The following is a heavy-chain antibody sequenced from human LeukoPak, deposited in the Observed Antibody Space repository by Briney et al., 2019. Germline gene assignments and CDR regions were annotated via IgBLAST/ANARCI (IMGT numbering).Heavy chain of an antibody. CDR2: ISSSSSYI. CDR1: GFTFSSYS. V-gene: IGHV3-21*01. J-gene: IGHJ4*02. CDR3: ARVGSRGYGYGYYGD. Sequence: GGSLRLPCAASGFTFSSYSMNWVRQAPGKALEWVSSISSSSSYIYYADSVKGRFTISRDNAKNSLYLQMNSLRAEDTAVYYCARVGSRGYGYGYYGDWGQGTLVTVSS. D-gene: IGHD5-18*01.